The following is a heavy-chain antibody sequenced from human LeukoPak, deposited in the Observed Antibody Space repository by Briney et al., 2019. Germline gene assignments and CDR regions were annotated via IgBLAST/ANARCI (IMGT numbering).Heavy chain of an antibody. CDR3: ARGVGSGSCFDY. D-gene: IGHD6-19*01. CDR2: ISYDGSNK. CDR1: GFTFSSYG. J-gene: IGHJ4*02. Sequence: PGGSLRLSCAASGFTFSSYGMHWVRQAPGKGLEWVAVISYDGSNKYYADSVKGRFTISRDNSKNTLYLQMNSLRAEDTAVYYCARGVGSGSCFDYWGQGTLVTVSS. V-gene: IGHV3-30*03.